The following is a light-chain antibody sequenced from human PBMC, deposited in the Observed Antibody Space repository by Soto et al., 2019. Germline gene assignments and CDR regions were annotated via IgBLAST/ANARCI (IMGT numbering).Light chain of an antibody. J-gene: IGKJ5*01. Sequence: IQMTQSPSSLSASVGDKVTLTCRASLGIRDDLSWYQQRPGNAPKRLIYSASSLQSGVPSRFSGSRSGTEFTLTISSLQPEDFATYYCQQLNSYPITFGQGTQVEIK. CDR2: SAS. CDR3: QQLNSYPIT. CDR1: LGIRDD. V-gene: IGKV1-17*01.